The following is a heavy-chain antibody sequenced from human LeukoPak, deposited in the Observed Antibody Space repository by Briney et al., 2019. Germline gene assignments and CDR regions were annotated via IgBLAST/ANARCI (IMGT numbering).Heavy chain of an antibody. Sequence: ASVKVSCKASGYTFTSYDISWVRQAPGQGLEWMGWISAYYANTNYAQKLQGRVTMTTDTSTSTAYMELRSLRSDDTAVYYCERVDSSGLLGYWGQGTLVTVSS. J-gene: IGHJ4*02. CDR3: ERVDSSGLLGY. V-gene: IGHV1-18*01. D-gene: IGHD3-22*01. CDR2: ISAYYANT. CDR1: GYTFTSYD.